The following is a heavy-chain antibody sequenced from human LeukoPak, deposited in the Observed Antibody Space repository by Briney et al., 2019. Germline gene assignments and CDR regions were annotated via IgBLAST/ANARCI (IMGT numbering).Heavy chain of an antibody. CDR3: AKDSWGGTSYFFYMDV. V-gene: IGHV3-9*01. J-gene: IGHJ6*03. CDR1: VYNFDVYA. Sequence: PGGSLRLSCAASVYNFDVYAMHCVREAPRKGVGWVSGIIWNSANVGYTDSVKGRFTISRDNAKNSLYLQMNSLRPEDTALYYCAKDSWGGTSYFFYMDVWGKGAAVTVSS. CDR2: IIWNSANV. D-gene: IGHD3-16*01.